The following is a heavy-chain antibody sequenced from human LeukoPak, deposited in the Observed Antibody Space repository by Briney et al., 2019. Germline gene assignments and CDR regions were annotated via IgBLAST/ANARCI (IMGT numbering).Heavy chain of an antibody. CDR3: ARDVYIAGNDAFDT. V-gene: IGHV4-59*01. CDR1: GGSISSYY. Sequence: SETLFLTCTVSGGSISSYYWSWIRQPPGKGLEWIGYIYYSGSTNYNPSLKSRVTISVDTSKNQFSLKLSSVTAADTAVYYCARDVYIAGNDAFDTWGQGTMVTVSS. D-gene: IGHD6-13*01. J-gene: IGHJ3*02. CDR2: IYYSGST.